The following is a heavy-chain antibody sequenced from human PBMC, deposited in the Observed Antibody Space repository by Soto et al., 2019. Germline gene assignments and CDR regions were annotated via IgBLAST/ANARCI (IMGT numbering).Heavy chain of an antibody. V-gene: IGHV4-59*01. CDR2: IYHSGTT. CDR3: ATYGAERRDFDY. Sequence: SETLSLTCTVSGGSISSYYWSWIRQPPGKGLEWIGYIYHSGTTYYNPSLKSRVTMSVDTSKNQFSLNLSSVTAADTAVYYCATYGAERRDFDYWGQGSLVTVS. CDR1: GGSISSYY. D-gene: IGHD3-10*01. J-gene: IGHJ4*02.